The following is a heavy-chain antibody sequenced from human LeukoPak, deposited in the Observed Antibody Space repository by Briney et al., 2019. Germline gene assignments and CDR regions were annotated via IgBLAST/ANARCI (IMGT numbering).Heavy chain of an antibody. J-gene: IGHJ5*02. V-gene: IGHV3-23*01. D-gene: IGHD2-15*01. CDR2: ISGSGGST. CDR1: GFTFSSYV. CDR3: ASGLDIVVVVAALA. Sequence: GGSLRLSCAASGFTFSSYVMSWVRQAPGKGLEWVSAISGSGGSTYYADSVKGRFTISRDNSKNTLYLQMNSLRAEDTAVYYCASGLDIVVVVAALAWGQGTLVTVSS.